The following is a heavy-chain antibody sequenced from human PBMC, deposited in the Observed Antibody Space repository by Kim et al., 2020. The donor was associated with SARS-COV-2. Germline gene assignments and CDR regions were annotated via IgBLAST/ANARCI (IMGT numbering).Heavy chain of an antibody. CDR2: IIPIFGTA. CDR1: GGTFSSYA. V-gene: IGHV1-69*13. CDR3: ASNMVRGVSWFDP. Sequence: SVKVSCKASGGTFSSYAISWVRQAPGQGLEWMGGIIPIFGTANYAQKFQGRVTITADESTSTAYMELSSLRSEDTAVYYCASNMVRGVSWFDPWGQGTLVTVSS. D-gene: IGHD3-10*01. J-gene: IGHJ5*02.